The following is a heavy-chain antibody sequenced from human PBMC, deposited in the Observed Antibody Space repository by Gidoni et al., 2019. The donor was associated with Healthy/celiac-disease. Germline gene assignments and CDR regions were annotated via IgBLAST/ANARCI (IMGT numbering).Heavy chain of an antibody. CDR2: IYHSGST. J-gene: IGHJ5*02. D-gene: IGHD2-2*01. CDR1: GGSIRSGGYS. V-gene: IGHV4-30-2*01. CDR3: ARVRGDCSSTSCYGGLWFDP. Sequence: QLQLQESGSGLVKPSQTLSLTCAVSGGSIRSGGYSWSWIRQPPGKGLEWIGYIYHSGSTYYNPSLKSRVTISVDRSKNQFSLKLSSVTAADTAVYYCARVRGDCSSTSCYGGLWFDPWGQGTLVTVSS.